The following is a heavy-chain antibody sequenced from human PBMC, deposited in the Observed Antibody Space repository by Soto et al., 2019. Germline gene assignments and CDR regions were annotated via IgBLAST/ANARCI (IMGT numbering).Heavy chain of an antibody. Sequence: QVQLQESGPGLVKPSQTLSLTCTVSGGSISSGGYYWSWIRQHPGKGLEWIGYIYYSGSTYYNPSLMSRVTISVDTSKDQFSLKLSSVTAADTAVYYCARASIVVGLVGFDPWGQGTLVTVSS. CDR1: GGSISSGGYY. D-gene: IGHD2-15*01. J-gene: IGHJ5*02. CDR2: IYYSGST. CDR3: ARASIVVGLVGFDP. V-gene: IGHV4-31*03.